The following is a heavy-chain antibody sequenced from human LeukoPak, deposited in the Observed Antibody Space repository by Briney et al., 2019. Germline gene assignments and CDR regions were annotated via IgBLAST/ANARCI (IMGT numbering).Heavy chain of an antibody. J-gene: IGHJ3*02. D-gene: IGHD3-22*01. Sequence: SETLSLTCTVSGGSISSYYWSWIRQPPGKGLEWIGYIYYSGSTNYNPSLKSRVTISVDTSKNQFSLKLSSVTAADTAVYYCARDFGYYDSSGAVAFDIWGQGIMVTVSS. CDR2: IYYSGST. CDR3: ARDFGYYDSSGAVAFDI. V-gene: IGHV4-59*01. CDR1: GGSISSYY.